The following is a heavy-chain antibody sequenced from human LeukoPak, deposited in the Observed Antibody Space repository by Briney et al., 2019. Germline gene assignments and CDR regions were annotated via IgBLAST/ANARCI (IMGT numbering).Heavy chain of an antibody. Sequence: ASVKVSCKASGYTFTGYYMHWVRQAPGQGLEWMGWINPNSGGTNYAQEFQGRVTMTRDTSISTAYMELSRLRSDDTAVYYCARSAGAYYYDSSGYSRHYFDYWGQGTLVTVSS. V-gene: IGHV1-2*02. CDR1: GYTFTGYY. CDR3: ARSAGAYYYDSSGYSRHYFDY. J-gene: IGHJ4*02. CDR2: INPNSGGT. D-gene: IGHD3-22*01.